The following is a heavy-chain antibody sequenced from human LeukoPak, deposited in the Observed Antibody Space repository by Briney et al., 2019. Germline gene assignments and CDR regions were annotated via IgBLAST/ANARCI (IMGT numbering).Heavy chain of an antibody. CDR1: GLNFGESA. CDR2: ISADGGSA. CDR3: AKESGKFDY. V-gene: IGHV3-43*02. J-gene: IGHJ4*02. Sequence: GGSLRLSCVASGLNFGESAMHWVRQAPGKGLEWVSLISADGGSAFSADSVKGRFSISRDNGKNSLYQQMDSLRSEDTAMYYCAKESGKFDYWGQGTLVGVSS.